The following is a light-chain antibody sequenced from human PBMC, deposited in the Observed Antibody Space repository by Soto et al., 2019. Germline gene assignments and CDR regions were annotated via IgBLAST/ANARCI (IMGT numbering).Light chain of an antibody. CDR1: QSVSSN. V-gene: IGKV3-15*01. J-gene: IGKJ1*01. Sequence: EIVMTQSPATLSSSRGERATLSCRASQSVSSNFAWYQKKPGQAPRLLIYGASTRATGIPARFSGSGSGTEFTLTISSLQSEDFSVYYCQQYNNWPPWTFGQGTKVEIK. CDR2: GAS. CDR3: QQYNNWPPWT.